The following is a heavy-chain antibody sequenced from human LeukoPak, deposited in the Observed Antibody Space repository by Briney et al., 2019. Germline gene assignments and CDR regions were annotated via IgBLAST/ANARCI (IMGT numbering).Heavy chain of an antibody. V-gene: IGHV3-7*01. Sequence: GGSLRLSCAASGFSFSTYWMSWVRQAPGKGLEWVANINQDGSAKNYVDSVLGRFTISRDNAKNSLYLQMNSLRAEDTAIYYCARDRGYFDAFDIWGQGTMVTVSS. CDR3: ARDRGYFDAFDI. D-gene: IGHD3-22*01. CDR2: INQDGSAK. J-gene: IGHJ3*02. CDR1: GFSFSTYW.